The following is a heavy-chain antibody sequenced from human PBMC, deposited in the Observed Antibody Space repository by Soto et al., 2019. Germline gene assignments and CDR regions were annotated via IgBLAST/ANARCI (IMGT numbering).Heavy chain of an antibody. J-gene: IGHJ5*02. CDR3: ARCSRSGYWFDP. CDR2: IYYSGST. V-gene: IGHV4-31*03. Sequence: PSETLSLTCTVSGGAISSGGYYLSWIRQHPGKGLEWIGYIYYSGSTYYNPSLKSRVTISVDTSKKQFSLKLSSVTAADTAVYYCARCSRSGYWFDPWGQGTLFTVSS. CDR1: GGAISSGGYY. D-gene: IGHD6-13*01.